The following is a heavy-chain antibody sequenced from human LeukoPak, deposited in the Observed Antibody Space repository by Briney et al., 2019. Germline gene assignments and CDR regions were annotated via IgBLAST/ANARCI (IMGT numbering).Heavy chain of an antibody. D-gene: IGHD2-21*02. CDR3: ANAGGDSRPHDF. V-gene: IGHV3-23*01. J-gene: IGHJ4*02. CDR2: ISGNGIST. CDR1: GLTFSSYA. Sequence: GGSLRLSCAASGLTFSSYAMSWVRQAPGKGPEWVSAISGNGISTSYADAVKGRFTTSRDNSKNTLSLQKNTLRAEDTAVYYCANAGGDSRPHDFWGQGTLVTVSS.